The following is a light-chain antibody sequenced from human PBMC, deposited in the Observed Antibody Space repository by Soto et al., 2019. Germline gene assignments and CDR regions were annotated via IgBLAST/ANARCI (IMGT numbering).Light chain of an antibody. CDR3: TSYTRISTLV. CDR1: SSDIGGYNY. J-gene: IGLJ1*01. CDR2: EVS. Sequence: QSALTQPASVSGSPGQSITISCTETSSDIGGYNYVSWYQHHPGKAPKLIIYEVSNRPSGVSNRFSGSKSGNTASLTISGLQPEDETDYYCTSYTRISTLVFGTGTKVTVL. V-gene: IGLV2-14*01.